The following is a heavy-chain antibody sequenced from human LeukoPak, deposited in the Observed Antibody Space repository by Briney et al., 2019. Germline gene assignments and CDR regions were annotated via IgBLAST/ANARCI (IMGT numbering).Heavy chain of an antibody. CDR2: ISSSGSTI. CDR1: GFTVSSNY. V-gene: IGHV3-11*01. Sequence: PGGSLRLSCAASGFTVSSNYMSWVRQAPGKGLEWVSYISSSGSTIYYADSVKGRFTISRDNAKNSLYLQMNSLRAEDTAVYYCAREALLSGTNSGGYDYWGQGTLVTVSS. CDR3: AREALLSGTNSGGYDY. D-gene: IGHD1-1*01. J-gene: IGHJ4*02.